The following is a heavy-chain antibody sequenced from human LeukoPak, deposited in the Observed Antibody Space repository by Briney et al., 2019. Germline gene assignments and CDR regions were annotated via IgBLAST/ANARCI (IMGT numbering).Heavy chain of an antibody. CDR3: AKARVGYYGSGSYLSLDAFDI. J-gene: IGHJ3*02. D-gene: IGHD3-10*01. V-gene: IGHV3-9*03. Sequence: GGSLRLSCAASGFTFDDYALHWVRQAPGKGLEWVSGISWNSDSIGYADSVKGRFTISRDNAKNSLYLQMNSLRAEDMALYYCAKARVGYYGSGSYLSLDAFDIWGQGTMVTVSS. CDR2: ISWNSDSI. CDR1: GFTFDDYA.